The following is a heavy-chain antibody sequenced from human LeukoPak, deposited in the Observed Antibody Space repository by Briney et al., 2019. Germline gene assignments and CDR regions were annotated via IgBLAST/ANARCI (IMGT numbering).Heavy chain of an antibody. Sequence: SETLSLTCAVYGGSFSGYYWSWIRQPPGKGLEWIGEINHSGSTNYNPSLRSRVTISVDTSKNQFSLKLSSVTAADTSVYYRARAPDPDTIFGVVSLGYYMDVWGKGTRSPSP. CDR3: ARAPDPDTIFGVVSLGYYMDV. CDR1: GGSFSGYY. V-gene: IGHV4-34*01. CDR2: INHSGST. D-gene: IGHD3-3*01. J-gene: IGHJ6*03.